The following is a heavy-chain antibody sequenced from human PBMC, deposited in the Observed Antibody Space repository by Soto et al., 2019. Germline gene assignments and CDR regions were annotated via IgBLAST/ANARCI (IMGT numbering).Heavy chain of an antibody. D-gene: IGHD2-15*01. J-gene: IGHJ4*02. CDR1: GGSFSGYY. V-gene: IGHV4-34*01. CDR2: INHSGST. CDR3: ARGSCSGGSCTNDY. Sequence: SETLSLTCAVYGGSFSGYYWSWIRQPPGKGLEWIGEINHSGSTNYNPSLKSRVTISVDTSKNQFSLKLSSVTAADTAVYYCARGSCSGGSCTNDYWGQGTLVTVSS.